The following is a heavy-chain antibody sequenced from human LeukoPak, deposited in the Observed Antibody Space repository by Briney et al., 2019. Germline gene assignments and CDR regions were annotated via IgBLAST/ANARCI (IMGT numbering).Heavy chain of an antibody. V-gene: IGHV3-15*01. J-gene: IGHJ3*02. D-gene: IGHD2-15*01. CDR3: LGYCSRGSCPNAFDI. Sequence: GGSLRLSCAASGFTFSNAWMSWVSQAPGKGLEWVGRIKSKTDGGTTDYAAPVKGRFTISRDDSKNTLYLQMNSLKTEDTAVYYCLGYCSRGSCPNAFDIWGQGTRVTVSS. CDR1: GFTFSNAW. CDR2: IKSKTDGGTT.